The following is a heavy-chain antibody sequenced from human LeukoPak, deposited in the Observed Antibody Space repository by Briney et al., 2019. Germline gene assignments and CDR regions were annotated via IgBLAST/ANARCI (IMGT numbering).Heavy chain of an antibody. Sequence: PSETLSLTCTVSGGSISSYYWSWIRQPPGKGLEWIGYIYYSGSTNYNPSLKSRVTISVDTSKNQFSLKLSSVTAADTAVYYCARARIVVVPAAKEPPLIFDYWGQGTLVTVSS. D-gene: IGHD2-2*01. CDR3: ARARIVVVPAAKEPPLIFDY. V-gene: IGHV4-59*01. CDR2: IYYSGST. CDR1: GGSISSYY. J-gene: IGHJ4*02.